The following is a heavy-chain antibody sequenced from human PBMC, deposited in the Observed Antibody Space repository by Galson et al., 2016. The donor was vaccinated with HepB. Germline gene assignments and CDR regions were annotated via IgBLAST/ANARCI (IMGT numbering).Heavy chain of an antibody. CDR2: IYPDDSDI. CDR3: ARESLVGSTKVRVDY. J-gene: IGHJ4*02. D-gene: IGHD1-26*01. Sequence: QSGAEVKKPGGSLRISCKASGYSFVSHWIGWVRQMPGQGLEWMGIIYPDDSDIRYSPSFQGQVTISADKSISTAYLQWSSLKASDTAMYYCARESLVGSTKVRVDYWGQGTLVTVSS. CDR1: GYSFVSHW. V-gene: IGHV5-51*01.